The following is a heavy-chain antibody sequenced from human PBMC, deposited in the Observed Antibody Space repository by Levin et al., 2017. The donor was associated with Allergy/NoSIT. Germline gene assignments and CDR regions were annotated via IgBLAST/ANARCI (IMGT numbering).Heavy chain of an antibody. CDR3: ARSGSPDY. CDR2: ISPNSNYI. V-gene: IGHV3-21*01. J-gene: IGHJ4*02. D-gene: IGHD3-22*01. Sequence: VASVKVSCAASGFTFSDYSMNWVRQAPGKGLEWVSSISPNSNYIYYADSLKGRFTISGDNAKSSVFLQMNSLRAEDTALYYCARSGSPDYWGQGTLVTVSS. CDR1: GFTFSDYS.